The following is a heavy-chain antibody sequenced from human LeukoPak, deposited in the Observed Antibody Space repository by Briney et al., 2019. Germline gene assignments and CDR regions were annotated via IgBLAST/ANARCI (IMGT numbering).Heavy chain of an antibody. J-gene: IGHJ4*02. CDR1: GFTFFTYG. CDR3: ARLLSGN. Sequence: GGSLRLSCTASGFTFFTYGLHWVRQAPGKGLEWVAVISYDGRSKYYADSVKDRFTISRNNSKNTLYLQMNSLRAEDTAVYYCARLLSGNWGQGTLVTVSS. D-gene: IGHD2-15*01. V-gene: IGHV3-30*03. CDR2: ISYDGRSK.